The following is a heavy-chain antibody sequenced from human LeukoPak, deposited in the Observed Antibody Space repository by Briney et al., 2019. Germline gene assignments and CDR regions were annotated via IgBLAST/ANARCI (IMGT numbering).Heavy chain of an antibody. J-gene: IGHJ4*02. D-gene: IGHD6-6*01. Sequence: QPGGSLRLSCAASGFSLGSYNMNWVRQAPGKGLEWVSSISSGSRRIHYADSMRGRFTISRDNAKSSVYLQMHNLRVEDTATYFCARVVLDHFWGRGTLVTVSS. CDR3: ARVVLDHF. CDR2: ISSGSRRI. V-gene: IGHV3-21*06. CDR1: GFSLGSYN.